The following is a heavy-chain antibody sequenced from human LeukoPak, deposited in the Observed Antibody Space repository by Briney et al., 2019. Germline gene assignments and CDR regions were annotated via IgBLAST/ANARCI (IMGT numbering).Heavy chain of an antibody. CDR2: IYYSGST. D-gene: IGHD1-1*01. J-gene: IGHJ4*02. Sequence: SETLSLTCTVSGGSISSSSDYWGWVRQPPGKGLEWIGSIYYSGSTYYNPSLKSRVTISVDTSKNQFSLKLSSVTAADTAVYYCARHEDRNWYFDHWGQGTLVTVSS. CDR1: GGSISSSSDY. V-gene: IGHV4-39*01. CDR3: ARHEDRNWYFDH.